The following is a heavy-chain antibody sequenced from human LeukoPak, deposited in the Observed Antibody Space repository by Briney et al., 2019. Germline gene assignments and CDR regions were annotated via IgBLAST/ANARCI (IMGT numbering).Heavy chain of an antibody. CDR2: TSAYNGNT. V-gene: IGHV1-18*01. CDR3: ARDIVGVGATSGTFDY. D-gene: IGHD1-26*01. CDR1: GYTFTSYG. Sequence: GASVKVSCKASGYTFTSYGISWLGQAPGQGLEWMGWTSAYNGNTNYAQKLQGRVTMTTDTSTSTAYMELRSLRSDDTAVYYCARDIVGVGATSGTFDYWGQGTLVTVSS. J-gene: IGHJ4*02.